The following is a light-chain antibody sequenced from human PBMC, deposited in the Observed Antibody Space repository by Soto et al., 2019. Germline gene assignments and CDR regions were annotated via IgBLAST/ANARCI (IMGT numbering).Light chain of an antibody. CDR2: EVN. J-gene: IGLJ1*01. V-gene: IGLV2-8*01. CDR3: TSYAGGNNV. Sequence: QSALTQPPSASGSPGQSVTISCTGTSSDVGGYNYVSWYQQYPGKVPKLMVYEVNKRPSGVPDRFSGSKSGNTASLTVSGLHDDDEADYYCTSYAGGNNVFGTGTKVTVL. CDR1: SSDVGGYNY.